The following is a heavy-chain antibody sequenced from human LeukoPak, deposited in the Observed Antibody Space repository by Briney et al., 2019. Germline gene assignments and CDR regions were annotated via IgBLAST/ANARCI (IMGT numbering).Heavy chain of an antibody. V-gene: IGHV3-53*01. Sequence: GGSLRLSCAASGFTVSSNYMSWVRQAPGKALAWVSVIHSGGSTYYADSVMGRLTISRDNSKNTLYLQMNSLRAEDTAVYYCARSLPWSYSIDYWGQGTLVTVSS. CDR2: IHSGGST. CDR3: ARSLPWSYSIDY. CDR1: GFTVSSNY. D-gene: IGHD1-26*01. J-gene: IGHJ4*02.